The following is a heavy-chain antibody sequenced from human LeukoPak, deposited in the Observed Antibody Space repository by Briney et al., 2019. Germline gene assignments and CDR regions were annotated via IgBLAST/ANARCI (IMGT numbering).Heavy chain of an antibody. J-gene: IGHJ5*02. CDR1: GYTFTGYY. D-gene: IGHD6-13*01. Sequence: ASVKVSCKASGYTFTGYYMHWVRQAPGQGLEWMGIINPSGGSTSYAQKFQGRVTMTRDMSTSTVCMELSSLRSEDTAVYYCARTRGIARAPLVWFDPWGQGTLVTVSS. V-gene: IGHV1-46*01. CDR3: ARTRGIARAPLVWFDP. CDR2: INPSGGST.